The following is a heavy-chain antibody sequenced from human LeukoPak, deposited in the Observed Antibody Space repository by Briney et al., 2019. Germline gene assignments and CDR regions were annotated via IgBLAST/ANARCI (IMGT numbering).Heavy chain of an antibody. Sequence: ASVKVSCKASGYTFTGYYMHWVRQAPGQGPEWMGWINPNSGGTNYVQKFQGRVTMTLATSIGTAYMELSRLKSDDTAVYYCASARGYSDFDSYFDYWGQGTLVTVSS. CDR3: ASARGYSDFDSYFDY. CDR2: INPNSGGT. J-gene: IGHJ4*02. CDR1: GYTFTGYY. V-gene: IGHV1-2*02. D-gene: IGHD5-12*01.